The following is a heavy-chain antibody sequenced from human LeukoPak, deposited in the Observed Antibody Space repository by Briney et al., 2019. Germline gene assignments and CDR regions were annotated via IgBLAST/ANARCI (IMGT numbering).Heavy chain of an antibody. Sequence: GGSLRLSCAASGFTFSSYAMHWVRQAPGKGLEWVAVISYDGSNKYYADSVKGRFTISRDNSKNTLYLQMNSLRAEDTAVYYWARGAVVVVAARGYGMDVWGQGTTVTVSS. J-gene: IGHJ6*02. CDR3: ARGAVVVVAARGYGMDV. CDR1: GFTFSSYA. D-gene: IGHD2-15*01. V-gene: IGHV3-30-3*01. CDR2: ISYDGSNK.